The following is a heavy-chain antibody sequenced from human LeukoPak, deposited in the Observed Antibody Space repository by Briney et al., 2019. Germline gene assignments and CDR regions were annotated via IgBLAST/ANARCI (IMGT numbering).Heavy chain of an antibody. V-gene: IGHV3-7*01. CDR1: GFTFSNYW. J-gene: IGHJ4*02. CDR3: ARDRQIAY. Sequence: QSGGSLRLSCAASGFTFSNYWLTWVRQAPGQGLEWVANIKQDGSEKHYVDSVKGRFTISRDNAKNSPYLQMNSLRAEDAAVYYCARDRQIAYWGQGTLVTVSS. CDR2: IKQDGSEK.